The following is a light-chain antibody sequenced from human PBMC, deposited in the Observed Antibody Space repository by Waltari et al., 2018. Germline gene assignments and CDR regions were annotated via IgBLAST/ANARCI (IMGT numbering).Light chain of an antibody. Sequence: QSVLTQPPSASGTPGQRVTISCSGTTSNIGSDTVNWFRHLPGTAPKLLMYSYTQRPSGVHYRFSGSKSGTSASLAISGLQSDDEADYYCAAWDYRLNIWVFGGGTKLTVL. CDR1: TSNIGSDT. CDR3: AAWDYRLNIWV. V-gene: IGLV1-44*01. CDR2: SYT. J-gene: IGLJ3*02.